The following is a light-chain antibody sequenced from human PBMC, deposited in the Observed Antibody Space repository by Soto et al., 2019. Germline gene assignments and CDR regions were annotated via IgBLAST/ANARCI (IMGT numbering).Light chain of an antibody. CDR3: AAWDDSLSGPV. Sequence: QSVLTQPPSASGTPGQSLTISCSGSSSNIGSHFVYWYQHLPGTAPKLLIYRNNQRPSGVPDRFSGSKSGTSASLAISGLRSEDEADYYCAAWDDSLSGPVFGGGTKVTVL. V-gene: IGLV1-47*01. J-gene: IGLJ3*02. CDR1: SSNIGSHF. CDR2: RNN.